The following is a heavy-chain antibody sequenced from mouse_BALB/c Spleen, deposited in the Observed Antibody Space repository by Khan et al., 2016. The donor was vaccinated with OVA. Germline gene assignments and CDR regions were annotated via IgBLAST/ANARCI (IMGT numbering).Heavy chain of an antibody. CDR2: INPHIGET. V-gene: IGHV1-20*01. CDR1: GYSFTGYF. J-gene: IGHJ2*01. D-gene: IGHD1-1*01. CDR3: TRIYRSDFDY. Sequence: VQLKESGPELVRPGASVKISCTASGYSFTGYFMNWVMQSHGKSLEWIGRINPHIGETFYNQWFKDKATLTVDESSSTAHMELRSLTSEDSAVYYCTRIYRSDFDYWGQGTTLTVSS.